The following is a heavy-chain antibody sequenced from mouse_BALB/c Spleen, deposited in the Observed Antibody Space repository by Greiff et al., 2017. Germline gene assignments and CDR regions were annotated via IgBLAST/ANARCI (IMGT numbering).Heavy chain of an antibody. Sequence: VQLQQSGPELMKPGASVKISCKASGYSFTSYYMHWVKQSHGKSLEWIGYIDPFNGGTSYNQKFKDKATLTADKSSSTAYMQLSSLTSEDSAVYYCAKFITTVVGDFDYWGQGTTLTVSS. D-gene: IGHD1-1*01. J-gene: IGHJ2*01. CDR2: IDPFNGGT. CDR3: AKFITTVVGDFDY. CDR1: GYSFTSYY. V-gene: IGHV1S135*01.